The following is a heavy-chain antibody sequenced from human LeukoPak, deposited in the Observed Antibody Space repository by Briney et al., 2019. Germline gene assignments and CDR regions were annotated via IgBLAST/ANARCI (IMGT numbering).Heavy chain of an antibody. CDR2: IYYSGNT. V-gene: IGHV4-59*08. J-gene: IGHJ2*01. CDR1: GGSISSYY. Sequence: PSETLSLTCTVSGGSISSYYWSWIRQPPGKGLEWIGYIYYSGNTNYNPSLKSRVTISVDTSKNQFSLKLRSVTAADTAVYYCARRATGNWYFDLWGRGTLVTVSS. CDR3: ARRATGNWYFDL. D-gene: IGHD1-1*01.